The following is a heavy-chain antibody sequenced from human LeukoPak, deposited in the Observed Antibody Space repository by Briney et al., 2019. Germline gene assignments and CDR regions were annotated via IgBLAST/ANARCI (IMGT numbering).Heavy chain of an antibody. CDR3: ALFSGSYYYFDY. Sequence: SETLSLTCTVSGGSISGYYWSWIRQPPGKGLEWIGYIDYSGSTNYNPSLKSRVTISVDTSKNQFSLKLSSVTAADTAVYYCALFSGSYYYFDYWGQGTLVTVSS. J-gene: IGHJ4*02. CDR2: IDYSGST. CDR1: GGSISGYY. V-gene: IGHV4-59*08. D-gene: IGHD1-26*01.